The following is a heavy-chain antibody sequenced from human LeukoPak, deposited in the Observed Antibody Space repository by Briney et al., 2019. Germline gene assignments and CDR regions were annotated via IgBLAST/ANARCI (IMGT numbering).Heavy chain of an antibody. CDR3: ARGSFLRPGVVVPAAISSYFDY. V-gene: IGHV1-69*05. D-gene: IGHD2-2*01. CDR1: GYTFTSYY. CDR2: IIPIFGTA. J-gene: IGHJ4*02. Sequence: SVKVSCKASGYTFTSYYMHWVRQAPGQGLEWMGGIIPIFGTANYAQKFQGRVTITTDESTSTAYMELSSLRSEDTAVYYCARGSFLRPGVVVPAAISSYFDYWGQGTLVTVSS.